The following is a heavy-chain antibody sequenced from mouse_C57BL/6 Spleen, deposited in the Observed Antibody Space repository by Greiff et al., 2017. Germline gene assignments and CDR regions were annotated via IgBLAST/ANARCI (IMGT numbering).Heavy chain of an antibody. CDR3: ARNFPFFDD. CDR2: IWRGGST. Sequence: VQLQESGPGLVQPSQSLSITCTVSGFSLTSYGVHWVRQSPGKGLEWLGVIWRGGSTDYNAAFISRLSISKDNSKSQVFFKMNSLQADDTAIYYCARNFPFFDDWGKGTTLTVSS. J-gene: IGHJ2*01. CDR1: GFSLTSYG. V-gene: IGHV2-2*01.